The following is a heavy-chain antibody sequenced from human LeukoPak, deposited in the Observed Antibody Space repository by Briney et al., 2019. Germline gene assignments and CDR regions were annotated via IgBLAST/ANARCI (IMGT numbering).Heavy chain of an antibody. J-gene: IGHJ4*02. Sequence: GGSLRLSCVASGFTFSNAWMSWVRQAPGKGLECVGRIKSKTDGGTTDYAAPVKGRFTISRDDSKNTLYLQMNSLKTEDTAVYYCTTELDYGEGIDYWGQGTLVTVSS. CDR1: GFTFSNAW. D-gene: IGHD4-17*01. CDR3: TTELDYGEGIDY. V-gene: IGHV3-15*01. CDR2: IKSKTDGGTT.